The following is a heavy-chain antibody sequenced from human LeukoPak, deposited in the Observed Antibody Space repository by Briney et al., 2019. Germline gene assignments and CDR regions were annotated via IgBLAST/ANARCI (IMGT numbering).Heavy chain of an antibody. CDR1: GGTFSSYA. J-gene: IGHJ4*02. D-gene: IGHD5-18*01. V-gene: IGHV1-69*13. CDR3: ARDGYSYGYDY. Sequence: ASVKVSCKASGGTFSSYAISWVRQAPGQGLEWMGGIIPIFGTANYAQEFQGRVTITADESTSTAYMELSSLRSEDTAVYYCARDGYSYGYDYWGQGTLVTVSS. CDR2: IIPIFGTA.